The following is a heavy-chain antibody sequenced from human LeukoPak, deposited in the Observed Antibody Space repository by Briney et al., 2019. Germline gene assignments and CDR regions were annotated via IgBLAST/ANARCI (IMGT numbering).Heavy chain of an antibody. D-gene: IGHD3-10*02. Sequence: SGGSLRLSCATSGFIFSTYNMNWVRQAPGKGLEWVSYISLSSTAIYYADSVKGRFTISRDNAKNSLYLQMNSLRAEDTAVYYCAELGITMIGGVWGKGTTVTISS. CDR1: GFIFSTYN. J-gene: IGHJ6*04. CDR3: AELGITMIGGV. CDR2: ISLSSTAI. V-gene: IGHV3-48*01.